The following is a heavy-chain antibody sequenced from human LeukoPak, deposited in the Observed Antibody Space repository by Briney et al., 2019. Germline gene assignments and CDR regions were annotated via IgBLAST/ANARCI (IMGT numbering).Heavy chain of an antibody. CDR1: GFTFSRHN. CDR2: ISSSSSTI. CDR3: ARDLRLDY. V-gene: IGHV3-48*02. Sequence: QSGGSLRLSCAASGFTFSRHNMNWVRQAPGKGPEWVSYISSSSSTIYYADSVKGRFTISRDNAKNSPYLQMNSLRDEDTAVYYCARDLRLDYWGQGALVTVSS. J-gene: IGHJ4*02.